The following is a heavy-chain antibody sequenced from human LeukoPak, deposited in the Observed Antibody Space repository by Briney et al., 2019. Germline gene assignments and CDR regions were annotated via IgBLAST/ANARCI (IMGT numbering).Heavy chain of an antibody. V-gene: IGHV1-69*13. CDR1: GGTFSSYA. CDR3: ARDEQWLVRTYYGMDV. Sequence: SVKVSCKASGGTFSSYAISWVRQAPGQGLEWMGGIIPIFGTANYAQKFQGRVTITADESTSTAYMELSSLRSEDTAVYYCARDEQWLVRTYYGMDVWAKGPRSPSP. CDR2: IIPIFGTA. J-gene: IGHJ6*02. D-gene: IGHD6-19*01.